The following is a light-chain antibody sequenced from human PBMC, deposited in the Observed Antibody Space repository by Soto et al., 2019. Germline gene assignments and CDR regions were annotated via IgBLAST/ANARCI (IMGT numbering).Light chain of an antibody. Sequence: DIQMTQSPSSLSASVGDRVTITCRASQSISRYLNWYQLKPGKAPKLLIYAASSLQSGVPSRFTGSGSETDFTLTISSLQPEDIATYYCQQSYSSPGTFGRGTKVEIK. J-gene: IGKJ1*01. CDR3: QQSYSSPGT. CDR1: QSISRY. V-gene: IGKV1-39*01. CDR2: AAS.